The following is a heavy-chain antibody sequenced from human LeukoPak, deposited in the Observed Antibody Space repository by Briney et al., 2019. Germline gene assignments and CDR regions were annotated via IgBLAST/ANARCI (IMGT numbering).Heavy chain of an antibody. V-gene: IGHV3-21*01. CDR1: GFTFSSYS. J-gene: IGHJ5*02. D-gene: IGHD3-22*01. CDR2: ISSSSNYI. Sequence: PGGSLRLSCAASGFTFSSYSMIWVRQAPGKGLEWVSSISSSSNYIYYADSVKGRFTISRDNAKNSLYLQMNSLRAEDTAVYYCARDPTYDYDSSGPGRGPWGQGTLVTVSS. CDR3: ARDPTYDYDSSGPGRGP.